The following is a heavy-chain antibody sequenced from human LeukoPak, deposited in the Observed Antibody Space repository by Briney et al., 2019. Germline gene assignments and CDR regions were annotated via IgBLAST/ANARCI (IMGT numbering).Heavy chain of an antibody. Sequence: GGSLRLSCAASGFTFSSYTMNWVRQAPGKGLEWVSIISSGSSYIHYADSVKGRFTISRDNAKNSLYLQMNSLRAEDTAVYYCAKDPAPLWFRSFYFDYWGQGTLVTVSS. CDR2: ISSGSSYI. CDR1: GFTFSSYT. CDR3: AKDPAPLWFRSFYFDY. J-gene: IGHJ4*02. D-gene: IGHD3-10*01. V-gene: IGHV3-21*01.